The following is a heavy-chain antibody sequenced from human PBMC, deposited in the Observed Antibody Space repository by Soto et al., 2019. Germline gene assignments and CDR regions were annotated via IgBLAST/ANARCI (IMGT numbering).Heavy chain of an antibody. CDR2: ISGSGGST. V-gene: IGHV3-23*01. CDR1: GFTFSSYA. J-gene: IGHJ6*02. D-gene: IGHD1-26*01. Sequence: GGSLRLSCAASGFTFSSYAMSWVRQAPGKGLEWVSAISGSGGSTYYADSVKGRFTISRDNSKNTLYLQMNSLRAEDTAVYYCAGPSVGATMGKYYYYGMDVWGQGTTVTVSS. CDR3: AGPSVGATMGKYYYYGMDV.